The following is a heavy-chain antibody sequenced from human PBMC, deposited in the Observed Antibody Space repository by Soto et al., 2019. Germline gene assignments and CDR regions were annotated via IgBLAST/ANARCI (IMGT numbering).Heavy chain of an antibody. CDR3: ARHTSGWHYYDY. D-gene: IGHD6-19*01. V-gene: IGHV3-11*06. J-gene: IGHJ4*02. CDR1: GFNFSEHY. CDR2: ISGSSRYT. Sequence: NPGGSLRLSCAASGFNFSEHYMNWIRQALGKGLEWVSYISGSSRYTNFADSVKGRFTISRDNAKNSLYLQMNSLRAEDTAVYYCARHTSGWHYYDYWGQGTPVPVSS.